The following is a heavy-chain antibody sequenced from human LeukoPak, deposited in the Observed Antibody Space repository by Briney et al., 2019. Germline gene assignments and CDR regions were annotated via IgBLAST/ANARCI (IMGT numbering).Heavy chain of an antibody. CDR3: ARDGRGYTYGYFPYY. D-gene: IGHD5-18*01. CDR1: GFTLSTYA. Sequence: PGGSLRLSCAASGFTLSTYAIHWVRQAPGKGLEWVAVISFDGKSEYYADSVKGRSTISRDNSKNMVYLQMHSLRPEDTAIYYCARDGRGYTYGYFPYYWGQGTLVTVSP. J-gene: IGHJ4*02. CDR2: ISFDGKSE. V-gene: IGHV3-30*04.